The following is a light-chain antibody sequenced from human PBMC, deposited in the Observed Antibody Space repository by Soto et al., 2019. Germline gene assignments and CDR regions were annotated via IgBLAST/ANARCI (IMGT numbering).Light chain of an antibody. Sequence: QSARTQPASVSGSPGQSVTISCTGTRSNVESYNFVSWYQQYPGKAPKYLIYEVNQRPSWISDRFSGSKSGKAASLTISGLQADDEAYYYCCSYAGNQPVVFGGGTKLTVL. J-gene: IGLJ2*01. V-gene: IGLV2-23*02. CDR2: EVN. CDR1: RSNVESYNF. CDR3: CSYAGNQPVV.